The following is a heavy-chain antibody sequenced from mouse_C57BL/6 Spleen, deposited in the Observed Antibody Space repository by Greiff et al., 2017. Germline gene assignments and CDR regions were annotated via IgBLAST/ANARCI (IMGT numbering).Heavy chain of an antibody. CDR1: GYTFTSYW. Sequence: QVQLQQPGAELVKPGASVKLSCTASGYTFTSYWMHWVKQGPGRGLEWIGRIDPNSGGTKYNEKFKSKVTLTVDTPSSTGYMQLSSLTSEGSAVYNYARGGEGYWGQGTTLTVSS. J-gene: IGHJ2*01. V-gene: IGHV1-72*01. CDR2: IDPNSGGT. CDR3: ARGGEGY.